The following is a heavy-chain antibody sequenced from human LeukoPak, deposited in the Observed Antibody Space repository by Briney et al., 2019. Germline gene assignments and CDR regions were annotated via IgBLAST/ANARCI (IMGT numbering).Heavy chain of an antibody. CDR1: GFTFSSYC. V-gene: IGHV3-33*01. CDR3: ARDRTSSSPTPLYYYYGMDV. D-gene: IGHD6-6*01. Sequence: GGSLRLSCAASGFTFSSYCMHWVRQAPGKGLEWVAVIWYDGSNKYYADSVKGRFTISRDNSKNTLYLQMNSLRAEDTAVYYCARDRTSSSPTPLYYYYGMDVWGQGTTVTVSS. J-gene: IGHJ6*02. CDR2: IWYDGSNK.